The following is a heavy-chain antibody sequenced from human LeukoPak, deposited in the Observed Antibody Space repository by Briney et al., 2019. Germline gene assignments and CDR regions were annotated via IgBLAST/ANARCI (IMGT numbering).Heavy chain of an antibody. V-gene: IGHV4-39*07. CDR3: ARGPDYAKVGY. CDR2: LHYSGNT. D-gene: IGHD4-17*01. J-gene: IGHJ4*02. Sequence: PSETLSLTCTVSGGSISSSSYYWGWIRQPPGKGLEWIGHLHYSGNTYHNPSLNSRATISLDTSKNQLSLKVTSVTAADTAVYYCARGPDYAKVGYWGQGTLVTVSS. CDR1: GGSISSSSYY.